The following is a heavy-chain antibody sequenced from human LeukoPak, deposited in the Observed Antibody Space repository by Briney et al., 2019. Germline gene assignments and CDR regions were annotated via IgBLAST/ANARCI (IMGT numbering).Heavy chain of an antibody. CDR3: ARANALYCTSTSCLFDY. CDR1: GYTFTDYY. J-gene: IGHJ4*02. D-gene: IGHD2-2*01. V-gene: IGHV1-2*02. Sequence: ASVKVAGKASGYTFTDYYIRWGRHAPGQGLEWIAFINANSGGTYDAQGFHDRITRTRGTSIRTAYLELRRLRSDDTAIYYCARANALYCTSTSCLFDYWGQGTLVTVSS. CDR2: INANSGGT.